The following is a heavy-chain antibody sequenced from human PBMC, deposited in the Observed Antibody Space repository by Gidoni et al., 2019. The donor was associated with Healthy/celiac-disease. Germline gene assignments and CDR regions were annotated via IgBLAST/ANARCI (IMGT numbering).Heavy chain of an antibody. J-gene: IGHJ6*03. CDR2: ISDDGSNK. CDR3: AKDPVLEGYYYYYYMDV. V-gene: IGHV3-30*18. CDR1: GFTFRSSG. Sequence: QVQLVESGGGVVQPGRSLTLSCAASGFTFRSSGMHWVRQAPGKGLEWVAVISDDGSNKYYADSVKGRFTISRDNSKNTLYLQMNSLRAEDTAVYYCAKDPVLEGYYYYYYMDVWGKGTTVTVSS.